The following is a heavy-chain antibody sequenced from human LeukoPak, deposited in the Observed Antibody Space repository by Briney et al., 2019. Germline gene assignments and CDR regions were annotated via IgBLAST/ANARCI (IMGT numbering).Heavy chain of an antibody. CDR3: ARSSGRAGIDY. V-gene: IGHV3-48*04. CDR2: ISSSSSTI. CDR1: GFTFSSYS. Sequence: GGSLRLSCAASGFTFSSYSMNWVRQAPGKGLEWVSYISSSSSTIYYADSVKGRFTISRDNAKNTLYLQMNSLRAEDTAVYYCARSSGRAGIDYWGQGTLVTVSS. D-gene: IGHD6-19*01. J-gene: IGHJ4*02.